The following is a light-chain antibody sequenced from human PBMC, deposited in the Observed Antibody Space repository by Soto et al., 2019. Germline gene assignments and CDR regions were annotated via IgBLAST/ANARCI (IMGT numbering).Light chain of an antibody. Sequence: QSGLDQPSSRSGAPGTAITISCNGSSSDVGSYNLVAWYQQHPDKAPQLIIFEATQRPSGVSSRFSGSKSGNTASLTISGLQAEDEADYYCCSYGGNSTPYVFGTGTKGTV. CDR3: CSYGGNSTPYV. CDR2: EAT. CDR1: SSDVGSYNL. J-gene: IGLJ1*01. V-gene: IGLV2-23*01.